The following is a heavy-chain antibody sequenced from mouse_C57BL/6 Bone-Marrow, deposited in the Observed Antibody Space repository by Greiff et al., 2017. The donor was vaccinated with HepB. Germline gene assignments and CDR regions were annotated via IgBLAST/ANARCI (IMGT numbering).Heavy chain of an antibody. Sequence: EVQLVESEGGLVQPGSSMKLSCTASGFTFSDYYMAWVRQVPEKGLEWVANINYDGSSTYYLDSLKSRFIISRDNAKNILYLQMSSLKSEDTATYYCARAYGSSSPWFAYWGQGTLVTVSA. CDR3: ARAYGSSSPWFAY. V-gene: IGHV5-16*01. D-gene: IGHD1-1*01. J-gene: IGHJ3*01. CDR1: GFTFSDYY. CDR2: INYDGSST.